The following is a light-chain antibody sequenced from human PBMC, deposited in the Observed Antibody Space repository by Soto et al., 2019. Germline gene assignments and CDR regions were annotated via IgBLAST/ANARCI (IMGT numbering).Light chain of an antibody. CDR1: SSDVGTYNR. Sequence: QSALTQPPSVSGSPGQSVTISCTGTSSDVGTYNRVSWYQQPPGAAPRLMIYEVYNRPSGVPDRFSGSKSGNTASLTISGLQAEDEADYYCSLYTSSITFVFGTGTKVTVL. CDR2: EVY. J-gene: IGLJ1*01. CDR3: SLYTSSITFV. V-gene: IGLV2-18*01.